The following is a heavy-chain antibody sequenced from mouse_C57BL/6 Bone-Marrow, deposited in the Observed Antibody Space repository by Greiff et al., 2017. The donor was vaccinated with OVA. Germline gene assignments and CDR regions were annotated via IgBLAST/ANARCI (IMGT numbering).Heavy chain of an antibody. Sequence: VQLQQSGAELMKPGASVKLSCKATGYTFPGYWIEWVKQRPGHGLEWIGEILPGSGSTNYNEKFKGKATFTADTSSNTAYMQLSGLTAEDSAIFYCARRGGLPFAYWGQGTLVTVSA. CDR1: GYTFPGYW. V-gene: IGHV1-9*01. D-gene: IGHD3-1*01. CDR3: ARRGGLPFAY. J-gene: IGHJ3*01. CDR2: ILPGSGST.